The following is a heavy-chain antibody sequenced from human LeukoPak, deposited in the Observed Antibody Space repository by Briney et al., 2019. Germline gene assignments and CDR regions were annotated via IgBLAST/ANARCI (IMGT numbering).Heavy chain of an antibody. D-gene: IGHD4-17*01. J-gene: IGHJ4*02. CDR2: ISAYNGNT. V-gene: IGHV1-18*01. CDR3: ARGYDYGDYDDY. Sequence: ASVKVSCKASGGTFSSYAISWVRQSPGQGLEWMGWISAYNGNTNYAQKLQGRVTMTTDTSTSTAYMELRSLRSDDTAVYYCARGYDYGDYDDYWGQGTLVTVSS. CDR1: GGTFSSYA.